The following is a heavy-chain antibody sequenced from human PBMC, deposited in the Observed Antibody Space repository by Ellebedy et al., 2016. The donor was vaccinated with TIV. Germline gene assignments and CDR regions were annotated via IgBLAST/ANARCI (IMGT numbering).Heavy chain of an antibody. Sequence: GESLKISXAASGFTFSSYWMSWVRQAPGKGLEWVANIKQDGSEKYYVDSVKGRFTISRDNAKNSLYLQMNSLRAEDTAVYYCASDAHTDFEQQLVAMAYWGQGTLVTVSS. CDR2: IKQDGSEK. J-gene: IGHJ4*02. V-gene: IGHV3-7*01. CDR3: ASDAHTDFEQQLVAMAY. CDR1: GFTFSSYW. D-gene: IGHD6-13*01.